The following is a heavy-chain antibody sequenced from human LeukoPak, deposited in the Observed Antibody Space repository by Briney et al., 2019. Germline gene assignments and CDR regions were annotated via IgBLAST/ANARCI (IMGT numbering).Heavy chain of an antibody. Sequence: GGSLRLSCAASGFTFSDYYMSWIRQAPGKGLEWVSVVGSGGGTFYADSVKGRFTISRDNSKNTLYLQMNSLRAEDTAVYYCAKRAGISFRYFDYWGQGTLVTVSS. CDR1: GFTFSDYY. CDR2: VGSGGGT. CDR3: AKRAGISFRYFDY. J-gene: IGHJ4*02. V-gene: IGHV3-23*01.